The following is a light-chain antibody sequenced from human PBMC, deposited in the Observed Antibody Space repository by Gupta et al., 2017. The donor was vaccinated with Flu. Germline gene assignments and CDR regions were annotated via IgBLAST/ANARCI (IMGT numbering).Light chain of an antibody. J-gene: IGLJ2*01. CDR1: RSDVGGYNY. V-gene: IGLV2-8*01. CDR3: SSYAGSNNFGV. CDR2: EVS. Sequence: QSALTPPPSASGSPGQSVPISCTGTRSDVGGYNYVSWYQQHPGKAPKLMIYEVSKRPSGVPDRFSGSKSGNTASLTVSGLQAEDEADYYCSSYAGSNNFGVFDGGTKLTVL.